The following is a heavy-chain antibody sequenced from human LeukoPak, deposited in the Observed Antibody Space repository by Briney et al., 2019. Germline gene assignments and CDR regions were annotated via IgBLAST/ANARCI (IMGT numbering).Heavy chain of an antibody. J-gene: IGHJ4*02. Sequence: SETLSLTCAVYGGSFSGYYWSWIRQPPGKGLEWIGEINHSGSTNYNPSLKSRVTISVDTSKNQFSLKLSSVTAADTAVYYCATSYSSSWYSFDYWGQGTLVTVSS. CDR3: ATSYSSSWYSFDY. V-gene: IGHV4-34*01. CDR1: GGSFSGYY. D-gene: IGHD6-13*01. CDR2: INHSGST.